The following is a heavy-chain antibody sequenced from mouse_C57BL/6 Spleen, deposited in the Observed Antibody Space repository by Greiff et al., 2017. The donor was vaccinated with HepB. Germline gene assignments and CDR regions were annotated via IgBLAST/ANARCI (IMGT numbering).Heavy chain of an antibody. CDR2: ISSGGSYT. V-gene: IGHV5-6*01. Sequence: EVKLMESGGDLVKPGGSLKLSCAASGFTFSSYGMSWVRQTPDKRLEWVATISSGGSYTYYPDSVKGRFTISRDNAKNTLYLQMSSLKSEDTAMYYCARQLGPGYYFDYWGQGTTLTVSS. CDR3: ARQLGPGYYFDY. D-gene: IGHD4-1*01. CDR1: GFTFSSYG. J-gene: IGHJ2*01.